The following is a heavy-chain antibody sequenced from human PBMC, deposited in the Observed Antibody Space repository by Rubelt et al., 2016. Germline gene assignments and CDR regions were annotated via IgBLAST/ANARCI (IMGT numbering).Heavy chain of an antibody. Sequence: QVQLVESGGGVVQPGRSLRLSCAASGFTFSSYGMHWVRQAPGKGLEWVAVIWYDGSNKYYADSVKGRFSIPRENSKNTLYLEMNSLRAEDTAVYYCARDRAGSSSWYPVFGAFDIWGQGTMVTVSS. V-gene: IGHV3-33*01. CDR1: GFTFSSYG. CDR3: ARDRAGSSSWYPVFGAFDI. CDR2: IWYDGSNK. J-gene: IGHJ3*02. D-gene: IGHD6-13*01.